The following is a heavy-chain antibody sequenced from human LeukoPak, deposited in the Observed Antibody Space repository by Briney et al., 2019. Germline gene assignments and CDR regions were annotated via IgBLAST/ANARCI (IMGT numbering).Heavy chain of an antibody. Sequence: GGSLRLSCEASGFTLSDHWMTWVRQAPGKGLEWVSSISESSSHISYADSVKGRFTISRDNAKNSLYVQLNSLRADDTAVYYCARGVVPAAFDYWGQGTLVTVSS. V-gene: IGHV3-21*01. CDR3: ARGVVPAAFDY. CDR1: GFTLSDHW. D-gene: IGHD2-2*01. J-gene: IGHJ4*02. CDR2: ISESSSHI.